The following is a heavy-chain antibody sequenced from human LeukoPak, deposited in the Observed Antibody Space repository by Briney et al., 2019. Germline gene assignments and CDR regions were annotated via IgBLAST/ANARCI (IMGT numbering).Heavy chain of an antibody. CDR1: GFTFSSYA. Sequence: SGGSLRLSCAASGFTFSSYAMNWVRQAPGKGLEWVSSISSSSSYIYYADSVKGRFTISRDNAKNSLYLQMNSLRAEDTAVYYCQSYCSSTSCYLHYYYYMDVWGKGTTVTVSS. V-gene: IGHV3-21*01. J-gene: IGHJ6*03. CDR2: ISSSSSYI. D-gene: IGHD2-2*01. CDR3: QSYCSSTSCYLHYYYYMDV.